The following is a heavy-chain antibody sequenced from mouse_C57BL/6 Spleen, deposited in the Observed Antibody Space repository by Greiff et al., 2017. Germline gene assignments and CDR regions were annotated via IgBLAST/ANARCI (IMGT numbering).Heavy chain of an antibody. Sequence: QVQLQQPGAELVMPGASVTLSCKASGYTFTSYWMYWVKQRPGQGLEWIGEIDPSDSDTNYNQKFKGKSTVTVDKSSSTAYMQRSSLTSEDSAVYYCARSSKLLRFDYWGQGTTLTVSS. CDR2: IDPSDSDT. CDR3: ARSSKLLRFDY. D-gene: IGHD1-3*01. V-gene: IGHV1-69*01. J-gene: IGHJ2*01. CDR1: GYTFTSYW.